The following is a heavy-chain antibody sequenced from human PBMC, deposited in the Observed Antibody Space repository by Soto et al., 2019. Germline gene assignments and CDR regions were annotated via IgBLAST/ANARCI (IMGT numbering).Heavy chain of an antibody. J-gene: IGHJ6*03. V-gene: IGHV3-23*01. Sequence: LLESGGGLVQPGGSLRLSGAASGLTFPSSAMNWVRQAPGKGLEWVSAIGGSGANTYYADSVKGRFTISRDNSKNTVYLQMHSLRAEDTAVYYCAKGSSSTQYLNYYFYHMDVWGKGTTVSVSS. CDR2: IGGSGANT. CDR1: GLTFPSSA. CDR3: AKGSSSTQYLNYYFYHMDV. D-gene: IGHD2-2*01.